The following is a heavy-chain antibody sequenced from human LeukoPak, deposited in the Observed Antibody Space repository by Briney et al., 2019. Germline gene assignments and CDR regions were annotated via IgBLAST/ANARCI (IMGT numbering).Heavy chain of an antibody. V-gene: IGHV3-7*03. CDR3: ARGGGLDV. CDR2: INHNGNVN. Sequence: GGSLRLSCSAFGFTFSSYWMNWARQATRKGLEWIASINHNGNVNYYVDSVKARFSISRNNAKNSLYLQRRNLRAEDTAVYFCARGGGLDVWGQGATVTVSS. D-gene: IGHD3-16*01. CDR1: GFTFSSYW. J-gene: IGHJ6*02.